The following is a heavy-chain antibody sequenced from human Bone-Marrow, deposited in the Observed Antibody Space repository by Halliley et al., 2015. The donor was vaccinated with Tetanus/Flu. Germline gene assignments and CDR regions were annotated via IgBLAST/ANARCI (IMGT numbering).Heavy chain of an antibody. V-gene: IGHV4-39*01. CDR1: GGSISGYRSY. D-gene: IGHD5-18*01. CDR2: VYNTGST. Sequence: TLSLTCIVSGGSISGYRSYWGWIRQPPGKGLEWIGNVYNTGSTYYKPSLKSRVTTSEDTSKNQFSLKLSSVTAADTAVYYCARLDTSREENAFDTWGQGAVVTVSS. CDR3: ARLDTSREENAFDT. J-gene: IGHJ3*02.